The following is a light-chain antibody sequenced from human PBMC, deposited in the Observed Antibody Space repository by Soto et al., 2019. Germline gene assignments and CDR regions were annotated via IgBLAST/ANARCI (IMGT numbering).Light chain of an antibody. J-gene: IGKJ4*01. V-gene: IGKV4-1*01. Sequence: SVLYTSNHKNHLAWYQQKPGQPPQLIIYWASTRESGVPERFSGSGSGTDFTLTISSLEAEDVAFYWCQQYFDVPFTFGGGTKVDI. CDR1: SVLYTSNHKNH. CDR2: WAS. CDR3: QQYFDVPFT.